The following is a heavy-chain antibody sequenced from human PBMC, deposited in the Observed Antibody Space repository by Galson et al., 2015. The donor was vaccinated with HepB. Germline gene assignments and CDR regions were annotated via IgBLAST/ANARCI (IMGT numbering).Heavy chain of an antibody. V-gene: IGHV3-23*01. D-gene: IGHD1-26*01. J-gene: IGHJ4*02. CDR3: AKWDQRRKRHLWKWELLGGLDY. Sequence: SLRLSCAASGFTFSSYAMSWVRQAPGKGLEWVSAISGSGGSTYYADSVKGRFTISRDNSKNTLYLQMNSLRAEDTAVYYCAKWDQRRKRHLWKWELLGGLDYWGQGTLVTVSS. CDR2: ISGSGGST. CDR1: GFTFSSYA.